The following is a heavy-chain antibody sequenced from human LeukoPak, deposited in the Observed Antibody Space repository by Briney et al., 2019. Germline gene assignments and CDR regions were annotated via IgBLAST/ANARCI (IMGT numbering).Heavy chain of an antibody. J-gene: IGHJ4*02. Sequence: GGSLRLSCAASGFTFEKHAMSWVRQAPGKGLEWVASISGSATRTSFADSVQGRFFISRDNLKNMVTLQMNSLSAEDTAIYYCAKDRRESGHNLVDIYFDYWGQGTLVTVSS. CDR3: AKDRRESGHNLVDIYFDY. D-gene: IGHD3-3*01. CDR2: ISGSATRT. CDR1: GFTFEKHA. V-gene: IGHV3-23*01.